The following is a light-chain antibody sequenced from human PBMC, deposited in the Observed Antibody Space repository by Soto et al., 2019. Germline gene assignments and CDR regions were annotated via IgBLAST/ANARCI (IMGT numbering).Light chain of an antibody. V-gene: IGKV3-20*01. CDR1: QSVSSR. CDR3: QQYGNSPQT. Sequence: EIVLTQSPGTLSLSPGERATLSCRASQSVSSRLAWYQQKPGQAPRLLISGASSRATGIPDRFSGSGSGTDFTLTISRLEPEDFAVYYCQQYGNSPQTFGQGTKVDIK. CDR2: GAS. J-gene: IGKJ1*01.